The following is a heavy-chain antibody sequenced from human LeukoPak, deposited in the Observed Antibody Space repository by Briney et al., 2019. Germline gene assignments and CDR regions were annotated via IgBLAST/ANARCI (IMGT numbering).Heavy chain of an antibody. V-gene: IGHV4-39*07. CDR1: GGSFSSSSYS. CDR2: IYYSGST. CDR3: ARVFWGQLHAFDF. Sequence: PSETLSLTCTVSGGSFSSSSYSWGWIRQPPGKGLEWIGSIYYSGSTYYNPSLKSRVTISVDTSKHQFSLNLSSVTGADTAVYYCARVFWGQLHAFDFWGQGTMVTVSS. J-gene: IGHJ3*01. D-gene: IGHD3-16*01.